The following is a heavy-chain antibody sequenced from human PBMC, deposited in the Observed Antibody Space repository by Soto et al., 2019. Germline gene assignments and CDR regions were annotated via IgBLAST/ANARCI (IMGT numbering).Heavy chain of an antibody. CDR1: GGSISSYY. D-gene: IGHD4-17*01. CDR3: ARDLGRKYGDYDWFDP. V-gene: IGHV4-59*01. J-gene: IGHJ5*02. CDR2: IYYSGST. Sequence: PSETLSLTCTVSGGSISSYYWSWIRQPPGKGLEWIGYIYYSGSTNYTPSLKSRVTISVDTSKNQFSLKLSSVTAADTAVYYCARDLGRKYGDYDWFDPWRQGTLVTVSS.